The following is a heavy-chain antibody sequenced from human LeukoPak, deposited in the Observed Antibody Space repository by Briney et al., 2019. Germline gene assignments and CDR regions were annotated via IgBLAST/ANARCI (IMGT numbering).Heavy chain of an antibody. CDR3: ARFTSRDAFDI. CDR2: IYTSGST. D-gene: IGHD6-6*01. Sequence: SQTLSLTCTVSGGSISSGSYYWSWIRQPAGKGLEWIGRIYTSGSTNYNPPLKSRVTISVDTSKNQFSLKLSSVTAADTAVYYCARFTSRDAFDIWGQGTMVTVSS. CDR1: GGSISSGSYY. V-gene: IGHV4-61*02. J-gene: IGHJ3*02.